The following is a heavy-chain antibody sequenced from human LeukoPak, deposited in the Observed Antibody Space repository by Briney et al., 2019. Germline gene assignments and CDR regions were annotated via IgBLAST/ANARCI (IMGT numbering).Heavy chain of an antibody. J-gene: IGHJ2*01. D-gene: IGHD3-10*01. Sequence: SETLSLTCTVSGGSISSSSYYWGWIRQPPGKGLEWIGSIYYSGSTYYNPSLKSRVTISVDTSKNQFSLKLSSVTAADTAVYYCARVWGLYWYFDLWGRGTLVTVSS. CDR3: ARVWGLYWYFDL. CDR1: GGSISSSSYY. CDR2: IYYSGST. V-gene: IGHV4-39*07.